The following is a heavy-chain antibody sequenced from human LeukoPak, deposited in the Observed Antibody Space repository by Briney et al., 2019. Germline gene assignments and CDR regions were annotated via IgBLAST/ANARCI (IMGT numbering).Heavy chain of an antibody. CDR3: ARDPAADDY. CDR1: GFTFSSYT. J-gene: IGHJ4*02. V-gene: IGHV3-21*01. D-gene: IGHD6-13*01. Sequence: GGSLRLSCVASGFTFSSYTMNWVRQAPGKGLEWVSPITSGSYIYYAESVKGRFTISRDNAKNSLYLQMNSLRAEDTAVYYCARDPAADDYWGQGTLVTVSS. CDR2: ITSGSYI.